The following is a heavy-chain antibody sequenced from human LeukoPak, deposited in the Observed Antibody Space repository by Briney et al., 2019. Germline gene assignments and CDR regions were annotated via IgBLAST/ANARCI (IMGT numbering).Heavy chain of an antibody. CDR2: IYTSGST. Sequence: SQTLSLTCTVSGGSTSSYYSSWIRQPARQGLEWIGRIYTSGSTNYNPSLKSRVTMSVDTSKNQFSLQLSSLTAADTAVYYCARDRGWFDPWGQGTLVSVSS. CDR1: GGSTSSYY. D-gene: IGHD3-10*01. V-gene: IGHV4-4*07. CDR3: ARDRGWFDP. J-gene: IGHJ5*02.